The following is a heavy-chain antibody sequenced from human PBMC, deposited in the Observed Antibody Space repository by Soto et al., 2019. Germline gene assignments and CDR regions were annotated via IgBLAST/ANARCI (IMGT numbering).Heavy chain of an antibody. CDR2: IYYSGST. D-gene: IGHD2-2*01. CDR1: GGSISSSSYY. V-gene: IGHV4-39*01. CDR3: ARHYQLLLDY. J-gene: IGHJ4*02. Sequence: QLQLQESGPGLVKPSETLSLTCTVSGGSISSSSYYWRWIRQPPGKGLEWIGSIYYSGSTYYNPSLKSRVTISVDTSKNQFSLKLSSVTAADTAVYYCARHYQLLLDYWGQGTLVTVSS.